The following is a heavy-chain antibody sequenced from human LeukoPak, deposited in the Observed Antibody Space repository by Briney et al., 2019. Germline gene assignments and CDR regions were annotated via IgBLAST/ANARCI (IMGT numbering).Heavy chain of an antibody. Sequence: ASVTVSFTSSGYTFTSYDINRVRQANGQGLEWMGWMSPNSGNTGYAQKFQGRVTMTMNASISTAYLELSSLRSEAAAVYYYSRGWNYPHFGWFDPWGQGTLVTVSS. CDR3: SRGWNYPHFGWFDP. CDR2: MSPNSGNT. CDR1: GYTFTSYD. D-gene: IGHD1-7*01. V-gene: IGHV1-8*02. J-gene: IGHJ5*02.